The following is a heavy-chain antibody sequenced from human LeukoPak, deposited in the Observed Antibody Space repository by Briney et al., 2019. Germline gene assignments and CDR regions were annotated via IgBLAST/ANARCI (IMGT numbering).Heavy chain of an antibody. J-gene: IGHJ6*03. CDR3: VTNLNWGVDYDFYYMDV. CDR1: GFTFNNYA. CDR2: ISGDGVSP. Sequence: GGSLRLSCAASGFTFNNYALTWVRQTPGKGLECVSAISGDGVSPYYADSVRGRFTISRDNSKNTLYLQMNSLRAEDTAVYYCVTNLNWGVDYDFYYMDVWGKGTMVTVSS. V-gene: IGHV3-23*01. D-gene: IGHD7-27*01.